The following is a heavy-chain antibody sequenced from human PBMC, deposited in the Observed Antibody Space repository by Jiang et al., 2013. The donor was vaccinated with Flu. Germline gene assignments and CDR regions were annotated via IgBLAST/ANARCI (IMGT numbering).Heavy chain of an antibody. Sequence: QSGSELKKPGASVKVSCKASGYTFTSYAMNWVRQAPGQGLEWMGWINTNTGNPTYAQGFTGRFVFSLDTSVSTAYLQISSLKAEDTAVYYCARDPVGDTAMVDDAFDIWGQGTMVTVSS. V-gene: IGHV7-4-1*02. CDR1: GYTFTSYA. CDR2: INTNTGNP. J-gene: IGHJ3*02. D-gene: IGHD5-18*01. CDR3: ARDPVGDTAMVDDAFDI.